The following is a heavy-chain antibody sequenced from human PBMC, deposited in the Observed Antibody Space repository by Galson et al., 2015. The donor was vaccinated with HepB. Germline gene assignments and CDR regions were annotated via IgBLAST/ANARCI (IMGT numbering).Heavy chain of an antibody. J-gene: IGHJ3*02. CDR3: ARDFGHRSGGSCPGAFDI. Sequence: SVKVSCKASGGTFSSHAVSWVRQAPGQGLEWMGGIITIFDIADYAQRFQGRVTITADETTSTAYMELSNLRSEDTAVYYCARDFGHRSGGSCPGAFDIWGQGTMVTVSS. V-gene: IGHV1-69*13. CDR2: IITIFDIA. D-gene: IGHD2-15*01. CDR1: GGTFSSHA.